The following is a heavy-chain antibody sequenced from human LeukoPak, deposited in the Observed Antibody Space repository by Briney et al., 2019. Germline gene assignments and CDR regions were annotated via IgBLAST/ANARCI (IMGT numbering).Heavy chain of an antibody. J-gene: IGHJ5*02. CDR3: ASLYCSSTSCYPPFDP. CDR2: ISTYNENT. D-gene: IGHD2-2*01. CDR1: GYTFTSYG. Sequence: GASVKVSCKASGYTFTSYGISWVRQAPGKGLEWMGWISTYNENTNYAQKLKGRVTMTTDTATNTPYMGLRRLRSDDTAVYYCASLYCSSTSCYPPFDPWGQGTLVPVSS. V-gene: IGHV1-18*01.